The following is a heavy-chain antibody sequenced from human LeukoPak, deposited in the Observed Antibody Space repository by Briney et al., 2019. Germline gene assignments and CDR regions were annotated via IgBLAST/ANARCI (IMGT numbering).Heavy chain of an antibody. D-gene: IGHD3-10*01. CDR3: ARDSYGRRYFDY. J-gene: IGHJ4*02. Sequence: GGSLRLSCAASGFTFSSYSMNWVRQAPGKGLEWVSSISSSSSYIYYADSVKGRFTISRDNAKNSLYLQMNSLRAEDTAVYYCARDSYGRRYFDYWGQGTLVTVSS. CDR1: GFTFSSYS. V-gene: IGHV3-21*04. CDR2: ISSSSSYI.